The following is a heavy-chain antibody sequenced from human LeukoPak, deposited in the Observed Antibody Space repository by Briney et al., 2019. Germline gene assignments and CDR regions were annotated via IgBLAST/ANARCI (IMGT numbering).Heavy chain of an antibody. CDR2: IKQDGSDK. Sequence: PGGPLTLSCAASGYTFSIYCMLGVRQAPGKGLEWVANIKQDGSDKYYVDSEKGLFTPSRHNSKNTLYLLMNSVRAEDTSVYHCAKFRGSVVDAFDIWGQGTMVTVSS. V-gene: IGHV3-7*01. CDR3: AKFRGSVVDAFDI. J-gene: IGHJ3*02. D-gene: IGHD1-26*01. CDR1: GYTFSIYC.